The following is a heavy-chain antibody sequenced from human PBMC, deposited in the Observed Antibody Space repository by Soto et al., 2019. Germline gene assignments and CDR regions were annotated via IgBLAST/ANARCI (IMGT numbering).Heavy chain of an antibody. D-gene: IGHD1-26*01. CDR2: IYYSGST. Sequence: KPSETLSLTCTVSGGSVTSGFYYWTWIRQPPGKALEWIGSIYYSGSTYYNPSLKSRVTISVDTSKNQFSLKLSSVTAADTAVYYCARLGGSYLFDPWGQGTLVTVSS. V-gene: IGHV4-39*01. CDR3: ARLGGSYLFDP. CDR1: GGSVTSGFYY. J-gene: IGHJ5*02.